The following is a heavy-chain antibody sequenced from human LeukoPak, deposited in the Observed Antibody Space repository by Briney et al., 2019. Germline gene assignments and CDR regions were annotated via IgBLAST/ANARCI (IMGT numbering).Heavy chain of an antibody. CDR3: GKAPYYDSSGYAIWIDP. CDR1: GFTFSNYA. D-gene: IGHD3-22*01. J-gene: IGHJ5*02. CDR2: ISGSGGTT. V-gene: IGHV3-23*01. Sequence: GGSLRLSCAVSGFTFSNYAMTWVRQAPGKGLEWVSGISGSGGTTYYTDSVKGRFTISRDNSKSTLYLQMNSLRAEDTAVYYCGKAPYYDSSGYAIWIDPWGQGTLVIVSS.